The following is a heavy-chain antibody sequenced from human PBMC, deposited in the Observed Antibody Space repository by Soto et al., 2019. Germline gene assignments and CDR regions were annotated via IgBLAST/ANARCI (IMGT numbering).Heavy chain of an antibody. CDR2: IYCSGST. CDR1: GGSISSGAYY. J-gene: IGHJ3*02. V-gene: IGHV4-30-4*01. D-gene: IGHD4-17*01. Sequence: SETLSLTCTVSGGSISSGAYYWSWIRQPPGKGLEWIGYIYCSGSTYYNPSLKSRVTISVDTSKNQFSLRLSSVTAADTAVYYCAREGYGDPGAFDIWGQGTMVTVSS. CDR3: AREGYGDPGAFDI.